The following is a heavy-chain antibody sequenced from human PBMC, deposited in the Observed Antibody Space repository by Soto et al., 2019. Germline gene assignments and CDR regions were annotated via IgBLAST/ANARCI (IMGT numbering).Heavy chain of an antibody. CDR2: IYPGDSDT. V-gene: IGHV5-51*01. Sequence: PGELNKNRSNGSGCSFVSFWVGWVRQITGKGLEWMGIIYPGDSDTRYSPSFQGQVTISADKSISTAYLQWSSLKASDTAMYYCARLGEGYYDSSGYTEFDYWVKGTLVTVSS. J-gene: IGHJ4*02. CDR3: ARLGEGYYDSSGYTEFDY. CDR1: GCSFVSFW. D-gene: IGHD3-22*01.